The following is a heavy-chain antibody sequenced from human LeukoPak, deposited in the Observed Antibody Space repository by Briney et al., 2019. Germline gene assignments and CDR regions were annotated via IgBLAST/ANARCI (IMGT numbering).Heavy chain of an antibody. CDR3: ASVDTAKVNNAFDI. CDR1: GGSISSSSYY. J-gene: IGHJ3*02. CDR2: IYYSGST. Sequence: PSETLSLXCTVSGGSISSSSYYWGWIRQPPGKGLEWIGSIYYSGSTYYNPSLKSRVTISVDTSKNQFSLKLSSVTAADTAVYYCASVDTAKVNNAFDIWGQGTMVTVSS. V-gene: IGHV4-39*01. D-gene: IGHD5-18*01.